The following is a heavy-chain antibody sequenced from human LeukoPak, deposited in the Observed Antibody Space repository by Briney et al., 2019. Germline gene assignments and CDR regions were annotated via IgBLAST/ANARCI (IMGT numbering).Heavy chain of an antibody. CDR2: ISSSGSYI. V-gene: IGHV3-21*01. Sequence: PGGSLRLSCAASRFTFSSYSMNWVRQAPGKGLEWVSSISSSGSYIYYADSVKGRFTISRDNARNSLYLQMNSLRAEDTAVYYCASFLYDYIWGSYRPWGQGTLVTVSS. CDR3: ASFLYDYIWGSYRP. CDR1: RFTFSSYS. J-gene: IGHJ5*02. D-gene: IGHD3-16*02.